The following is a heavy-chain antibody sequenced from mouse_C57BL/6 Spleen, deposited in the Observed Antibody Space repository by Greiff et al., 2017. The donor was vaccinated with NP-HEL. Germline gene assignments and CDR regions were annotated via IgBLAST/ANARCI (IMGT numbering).Heavy chain of an antibody. CDR3: ARGGNYYYSNIYAMDY. Sequence: QVQLQQPGAELVKPGASVKLSCKASGYTFTSYWMHWVKQRPGQGLEWIGMIHPNSGSTNYNEKFKSKATLTVDKSSSTAYMQLSSLTSEDAAVYYCARGGNYYYSNIYAMDYWGQGTSVTVSS. CDR2: IHPNSGST. V-gene: IGHV1-64*01. D-gene: IGHD2-5*01. J-gene: IGHJ4*01. CDR1: GYTFTSYW.